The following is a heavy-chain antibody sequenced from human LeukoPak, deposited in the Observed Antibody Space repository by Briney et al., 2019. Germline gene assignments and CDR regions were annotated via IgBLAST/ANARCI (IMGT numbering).Heavy chain of an antibody. J-gene: IGHJ3*01. CDR2: IYYSGST. CDR3: ARGLWQQLVLLADAFDF. CDR1: GGSISSSSYY. Sequence: TSETLSLTCTVSGGSISSSSYYWGWIRQPPGKGLEWIGSIYYSGSTYYNPSLKSRVTISVDTSKNHFSLKLRSVTAADTAVYYCARGLWQQLVLLADAFDFWGQGTMVTV. D-gene: IGHD6-13*01. V-gene: IGHV4-39*02.